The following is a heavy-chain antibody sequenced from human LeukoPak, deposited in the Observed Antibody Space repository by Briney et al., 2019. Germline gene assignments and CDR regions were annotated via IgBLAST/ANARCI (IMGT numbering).Heavy chain of an antibody. CDR3: TKDPSGDYIGAFDP. J-gene: IGHJ5*02. Sequence: GGSLRLSCAASGFSLSSFAMTWVRQAPGKGLEWVSSITGGHYATYNTDSVKGRFTISRDNAKNTLYLQMNSLRADDTAIYYCTKDPSGDYIGAFDPWGQGTLVTVSS. CDR1: GFSLSSFA. D-gene: IGHD4-17*01. CDR2: ITGGHYAT. V-gene: IGHV3-23*01.